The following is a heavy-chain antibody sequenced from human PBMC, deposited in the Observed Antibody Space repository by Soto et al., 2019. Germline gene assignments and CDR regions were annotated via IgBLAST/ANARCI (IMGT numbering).Heavy chain of an antibody. J-gene: IGHJ5*02. CDR1: GDSISSYY. CDR2: LYYGRSA. CDR3: ALRSMAVVPES. Sequence: QVQLQESGPGLVKPSETLSLTCAVSGDSISSYYCMWIRQPPGKGLESIGYLYYGRSANYTPSLMSRVTLSVDTSTNQCSLTLSSMTAADTAVYYCALRSMAVVPESWGQGTLVTVSS. V-gene: IGHV4-59*01. D-gene: IGHD3-22*01.